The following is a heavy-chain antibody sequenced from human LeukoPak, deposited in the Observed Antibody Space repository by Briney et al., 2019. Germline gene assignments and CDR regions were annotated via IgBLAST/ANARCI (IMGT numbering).Heavy chain of an antibody. V-gene: IGHV1-69*04. J-gene: IGHJ5*02. CDR2: IIPILGIA. Sequence: SVKVSCKASGGTFSSYAISWVRQAPGQGLEWMGRIIPILGIANYAQKLQGRVTITADKSTSTAYMELSSLRSEDTAVYYCARSALLQTVDNWFDPWGQGTLVTVSS. CDR1: GGTFSSYA. CDR3: ARSALLQTVDNWFDP. D-gene: IGHD1-26*01.